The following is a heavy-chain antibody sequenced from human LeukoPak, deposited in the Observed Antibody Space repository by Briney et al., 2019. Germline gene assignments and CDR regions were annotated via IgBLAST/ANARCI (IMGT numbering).Heavy chain of an antibody. CDR1: GGSISSYC. V-gene: IGHV4-4*07. CDR3: ARSPQTTVTTFDY. J-gene: IGHJ4*02. CDR2: IYTSGST. Sequence: SETLSLTCTVSGGSISSYCWSWIRQPAGKGLEWIGRIYTSGSTNYNPSLKSRVNMSVDTSKKQYSLKLSSVTAADTAVYYSARSPQTTVTTFDYWGQGTLVTVSS. D-gene: IGHD4-17*01.